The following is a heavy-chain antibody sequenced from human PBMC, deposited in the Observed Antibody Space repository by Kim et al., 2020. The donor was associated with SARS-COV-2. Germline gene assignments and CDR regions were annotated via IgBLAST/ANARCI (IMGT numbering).Heavy chain of an antibody. CDR3: PKGSSGFRPYYFEY. D-gene: IGHD6-6*01. J-gene: IGHJ4*02. CDR2: INDAGTHT. CDR1: GFTFKSYA. Sequence: GGSLRLSCAASGFTFKSYAMSWVRQAPGKGLEWISAINDAGTHTYYADSVKGRFTISRDNSKNTLSLQMNTLRAEDTAVYCCPKGSSGFRPYYFEYWGQGIRVTVSS. V-gene: IGHV3-23*01.